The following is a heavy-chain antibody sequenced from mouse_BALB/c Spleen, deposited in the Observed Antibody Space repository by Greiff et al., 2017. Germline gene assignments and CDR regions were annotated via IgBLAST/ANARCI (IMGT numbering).Heavy chain of an antibody. D-gene: IGHD2-14*01. CDR1: GFSLTGYG. J-gene: IGHJ3*01. CDR2: IWGDGST. Sequence: VKLKESGPGLVAPSQSLSITCTVSGFSLTGYGVNWVRQPPGKGLEWLGMIWGDGSTDYNSALKSRLSISKDNSKSQVFLKMNSLQTDDTARYYCARDYRYDGPWFAYWGQGTLVTVSA. V-gene: IGHV2-6-7*01. CDR3: ARDYRYDGPWFAY.